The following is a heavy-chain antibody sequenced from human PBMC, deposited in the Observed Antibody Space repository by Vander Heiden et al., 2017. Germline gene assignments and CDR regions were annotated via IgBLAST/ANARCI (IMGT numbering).Heavy chain of an antibody. CDR2: INWNGGST. D-gene: IGHD2-15*01. J-gene: IGHJ4*02. CDR3: AREEDIVGGGAATPYFDY. Sequence: EVQLVESGGGVVRPGGSLRLSCAASGFTFDDYGMSWVRQAPGKGLEWVSGINWNGGSTGYADSVKGRVTISRDNAKNSLYRQMNSLRAEETALYHCAREEDIVGGGAATPYFDYWGQGTLVTVSS. CDR1: GFTFDDYG. V-gene: IGHV3-20*01.